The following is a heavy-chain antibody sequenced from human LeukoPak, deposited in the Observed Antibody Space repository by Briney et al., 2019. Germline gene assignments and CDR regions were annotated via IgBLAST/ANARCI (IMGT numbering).Heavy chain of an antibody. CDR3: ARDYGSGSYPDY. CDR1: GFTFSSYW. Sequence: GGSLRLSCAASGFTFSSYWMHWVRQAPGKGLVGVSRINSDGSSTSYADSVKGRFTISRDNAKNTLYLQMNSLRVEDTAVYYCARDYGSGSYPDYWGQGTLVTVSS. J-gene: IGHJ4*02. V-gene: IGHV3-74*01. D-gene: IGHD3-10*01. CDR2: INSDGSST.